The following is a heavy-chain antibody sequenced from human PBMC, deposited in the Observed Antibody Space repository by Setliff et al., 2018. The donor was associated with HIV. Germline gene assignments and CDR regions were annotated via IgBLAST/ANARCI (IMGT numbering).Heavy chain of an antibody. CDR3: ARAPPINFWSGYYTGPQGWFDS. V-gene: IGHV1-18*01. J-gene: IGHJ5*01. CDR2: ISAYNGNT. CDR1: GYNFTIFG. D-gene: IGHD3-3*01. Sequence: VASVKVSCKASGYNFTIFGITWVRQAPGQGLEWMGWISAYNGNTNYAQKLQGRITLTIDTVTTTAYMDLRSLTSDDTAMYYCARAPPINFWSGYYTGPQGWFDSWGQGSLVTV.